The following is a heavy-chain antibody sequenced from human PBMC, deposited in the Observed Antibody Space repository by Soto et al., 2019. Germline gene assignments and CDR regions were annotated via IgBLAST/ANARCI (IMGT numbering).Heavy chain of an antibody. CDR1: GFTFSNHY. J-gene: IGHJ3*02. CDR3: AREGDAFDI. CDR2: IKQDGSAK. V-gene: IGHV3-7*04. Sequence: GGSLRLSCAASGFTFSNHYISWIRQAPGKGLEWVANIKQDGSAKYYVDSVKGRFTISRDNARKLLYLHMNSLRVEDTAVYYCAREGDAFDIWGQGTMVTVSS.